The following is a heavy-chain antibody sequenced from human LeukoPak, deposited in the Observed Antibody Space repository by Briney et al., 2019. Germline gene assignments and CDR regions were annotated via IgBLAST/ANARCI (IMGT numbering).Heavy chain of an antibody. CDR1: GFTFSDYY. V-gene: IGHV3-11*01. CDR3: ATVVAATFNAFDI. CDR2: ISSSGSTI. J-gene: IGHJ3*02. Sequence: GGSLRLSCAASGFTFSDYYMSWIRQAPGKGLEWVSYISSSGSTIYYADSVKGRFTISRDNAKNSLYLQINSLRAEDTAVYYCATVVAATFNAFDIWGQGTMVTVSS. D-gene: IGHD2-15*01.